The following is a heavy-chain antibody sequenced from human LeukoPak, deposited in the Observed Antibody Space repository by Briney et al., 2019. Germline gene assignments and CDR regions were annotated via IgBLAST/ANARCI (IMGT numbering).Heavy chain of an antibody. J-gene: IGHJ5*02. CDR3: ARGGSSWNSWFDP. D-gene: IGHD6-13*01. V-gene: IGHV4-4*07. CDR1: GGSVNSYY. Sequence: SETLSLTCTVSGGSVNSYYWSWIRQPAGKGLEWIGRIYSSGSTNYNPSLKGRVTMSVDTSKNQFSLKLSSVTAADTAVYYCARGGSSWNSWFDPWGQGTLATVSS. CDR2: IYSSGST.